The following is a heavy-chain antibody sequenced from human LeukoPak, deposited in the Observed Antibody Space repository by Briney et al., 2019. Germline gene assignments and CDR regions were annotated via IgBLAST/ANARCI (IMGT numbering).Heavy chain of an antibody. J-gene: IGHJ3*02. V-gene: IGHV3-30*02. CDR2: IRYDGSNK. CDR1: GFTFSSYG. D-gene: IGHD2-15*01. Sequence: GGSLRLSWAASGFTFSSYGMHWVSQAPGKGLEWVAFIRYDGSNKYYADSVKGRFTISRDNSKNTLYLQMNSLRAEDTAVYYCAKVAGSGERGGSCYGGCGAFDIWGQGTMVTVSS. CDR3: AKVAGSGERGGSCYGGCGAFDI.